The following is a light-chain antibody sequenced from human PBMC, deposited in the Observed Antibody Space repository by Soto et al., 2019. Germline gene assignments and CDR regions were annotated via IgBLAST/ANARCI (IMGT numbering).Light chain of an antibody. CDR3: QQYSKWPLFN. Sequence: EIRMTQSPATLSLSPGEIATLSCMASPSVGYNVAWYQQRPAQAPRLLIYGASTRSASTPARFSGSGSGTEFTLTINSLQSEDFALYYCQQYSKWPLFNLGTGTRVAI. J-gene: IGKJ3*01. CDR1: PSVGYN. CDR2: GAS. V-gene: IGKV3-15*01.